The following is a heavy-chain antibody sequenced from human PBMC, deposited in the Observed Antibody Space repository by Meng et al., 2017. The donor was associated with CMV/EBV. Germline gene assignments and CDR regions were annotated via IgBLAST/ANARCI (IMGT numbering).Heavy chain of an antibody. J-gene: IGHJ4*02. D-gene: IGHD6-13*01. CDR2: IYYSGGT. V-gene: IGHV4-39*01. Sequence: GSLRLSCTVSGGSISSSSYYWGWIRQPPGKGLEWIGSIYYSGGTYYNPSLKSRVTISVDTSKNQFSLKLSSVTAADTAVYYCARLAAAGLATLDYWGQGTLVTVSS. CDR1: GGSISSSSYY. CDR3: ARLAAAGLATLDY.